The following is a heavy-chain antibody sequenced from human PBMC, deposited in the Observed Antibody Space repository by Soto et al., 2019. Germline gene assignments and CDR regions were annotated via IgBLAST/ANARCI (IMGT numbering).Heavy chain of an antibody. CDR3: ARGGSRHYDFWSCYYGGYYYYYYGMDV. V-gene: IGHV1-8*01. J-gene: IGHJ6*02. Sequence: ASVKVSCKASGYTFTSYDINWVRQATGQGLEWMGWMNPNSGNTGYAQKFQGRVTMTRNTSISTAYMELSSLRSEDTAVYYCARGGSRHYDFWSCYYGGYYYYYYGMDVWGQGTTVTVSS. CDR2: MNPNSGNT. CDR1: GYTFTSYD. D-gene: IGHD3-3*01.